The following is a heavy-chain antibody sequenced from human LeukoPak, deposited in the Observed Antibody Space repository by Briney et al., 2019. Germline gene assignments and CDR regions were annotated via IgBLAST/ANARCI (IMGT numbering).Heavy chain of an antibody. J-gene: IGHJ3*02. CDR2: RNPNSGNT. D-gene: IGHD2-15*01. CDR1: GYTVTSYD. CDR3: ARGHCSGGSRSDIVHDAFDI. V-gene: IGHV1-8*01. Sequence: ASVKVSCKASGYTVTSYDINWVRQATAQGLEWMGWRNPNSGNTGYAQKFQGRVTMTRNTSISTAYMELSSLRAEDTAAYYCARGHCSGGSRSDIVHDAFDIWGQGTMVTVSS.